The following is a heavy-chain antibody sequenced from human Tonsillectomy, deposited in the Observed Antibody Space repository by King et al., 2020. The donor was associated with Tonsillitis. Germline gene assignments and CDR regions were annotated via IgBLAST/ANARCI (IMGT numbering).Heavy chain of an antibody. CDR2: ISSSSSYI. J-gene: IGHJ6*02. Sequence: VQLVESGGGLVKPGGSLRLSCAASGFTFSSYSMXWVRQSPGKGLEWVSSISSSSSYIYYADSVKGRFAISRDNAKHSLYLQMNSLRAEDTAVYYCAXXXXXXXXXPXXYGXXVWGXXXTXTVS. V-gene: IGHV3-21*01. CDR1: GFTFSSYS. CDR3: AXXXXXXXXXPXXYGXXV.